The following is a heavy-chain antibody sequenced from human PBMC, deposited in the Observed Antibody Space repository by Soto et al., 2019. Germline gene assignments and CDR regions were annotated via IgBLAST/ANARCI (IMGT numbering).Heavy chain of an antibody. CDR1: GGSISSGDYY. J-gene: IGHJ4*02. V-gene: IGHV4-30-4*01. D-gene: IGHD5-12*01. CDR3: ARWLGYGPHFDY. CDR2: IYDSGST. Sequence: QVQLQESGPGLVKPSQTLSLTCTVSGGSISSGDYYWSWIRQPPGKGLEWIGYIYDSGSTYYNPDLKSRVTTSVDTSKTQFTLKLSSVTAADTAVYYCARWLGYGPHFDYWGQGTLVTVSS.